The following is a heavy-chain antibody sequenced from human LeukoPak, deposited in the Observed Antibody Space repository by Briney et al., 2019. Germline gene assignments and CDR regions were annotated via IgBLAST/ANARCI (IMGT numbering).Heavy chain of an antibody. V-gene: IGHV3-21*01. J-gene: IGHJ5*02. CDR3: AKNPTTHNYVTGGGGGFDP. Sequence: GGSLRLSCAASGFTFSGYSMNWVRQAPGKGLEWVSSISSSSSYIYYADSVKGRFTISRDNAKNSLYLQMNSLRPEDSAVYYCAKNPTTHNYVTGGGGGFDPWGQGTLVTVSS. CDR1: GFTFSGYS. CDR2: ISSSSSYI. D-gene: IGHD4-11*01.